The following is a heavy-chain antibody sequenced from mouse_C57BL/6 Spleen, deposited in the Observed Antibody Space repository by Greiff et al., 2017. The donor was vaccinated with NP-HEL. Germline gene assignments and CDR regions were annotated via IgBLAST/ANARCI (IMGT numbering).Heavy chain of an antibody. CDR3: ARGVYYGNYVGWYFDV. Sequence: EVMLVESGGGLVKPGGSLKLSCAASGFTFSSYAMSWVRQTPEKRLEWVATISDGGSYTYYPDNVKGRFTISRDNAKNNLYLQMSHLKSEDTAMYYCARGVYYGNYVGWYFDVWGTGTTVTVSS. J-gene: IGHJ1*03. V-gene: IGHV5-4*03. CDR1: GFTFSSYA. D-gene: IGHD2-1*01. CDR2: ISDGGSYT.